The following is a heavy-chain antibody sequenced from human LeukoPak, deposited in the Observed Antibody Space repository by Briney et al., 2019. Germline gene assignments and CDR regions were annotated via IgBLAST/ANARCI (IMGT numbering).Heavy chain of an antibody. J-gene: IGHJ4*02. D-gene: IGHD5-12*01. CDR2: IKSNTDGGTA. V-gene: IGHV3-15*01. CDR1: GFTVNNAC. Sequence: GGSLRLSCAASGFTVNNACMSWVRQAPGKGLEWVGRIKSNTDGGTADYAAPVKGRFAISRDDSKNTLYLQMNSLNTEDAAVYYCGTNVTWVATKVYWGQGTLVTVSS. CDR3: GTNVTWVATKVY.